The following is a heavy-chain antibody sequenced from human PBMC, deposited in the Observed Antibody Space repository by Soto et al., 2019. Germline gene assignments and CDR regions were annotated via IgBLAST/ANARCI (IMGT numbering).Heavy chain of an antibody. J-gene: IGHJ3*02. Sequence: EVQLLGSGGGLVQPGGSLEISCGASGFRFSNYTMSWVRQAPGKGPEWVSSVGGSNSDTDYADSVKGRFTISRDNSKNTLYLQMQRLRAEDTAIYFCAKGFIAMSGVYDAFHIWGQGTTVTVSS. CDR3: AKGFIAMSGVYDAFHI. D-gene: IGHD2-8*01. CDR2: VGGSNSDT. V-gene: IGHV3-23*01. CDR1: GFRFSNYT.